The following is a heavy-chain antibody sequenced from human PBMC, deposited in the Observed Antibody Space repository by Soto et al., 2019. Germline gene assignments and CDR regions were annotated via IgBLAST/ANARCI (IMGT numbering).Heavy chain of an antibody. CDR1: GYSFTSYW. V-gene: IGHV5-51*01. Sequence: GESLKISCKGSGYSFTSYWIGWVRQMPGKGLEWMGIIYPGDSDTRYSPSFQGQVTISADKSISTAYLQWSSLKASDTAMYYCARQVSGITNYYYYYLEVWGKGTTVTVSS. CDR3: ARQVSGITNYYYYYLEV. CDR2: IYPGDSDT. D-gene: IGHD3-10*01. J-gene: IGHJ6*03.